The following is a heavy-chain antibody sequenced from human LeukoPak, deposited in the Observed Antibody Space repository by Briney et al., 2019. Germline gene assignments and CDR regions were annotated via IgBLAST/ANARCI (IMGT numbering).Heavy chain of an antibody. J-gene: IGHJ4*02. CDR1: GYSISSGYY. CDR3: ARHPSLPIVVVPEHYFDY. V-gene: IGHV4-38-2*01. Sequence: SETLSLTCAVSGYSISSGYYWGWIRQPPGKGLEWIGSIYHSGSTYYNPSLKSRVTISVDTSKNQFSLKLSSVTAADTAVYYCARHPSLPIVVVPEHYFDYCGQGTLVTVSS. D-gene: IGHD2-2*01. CDR2: IYHSGST.